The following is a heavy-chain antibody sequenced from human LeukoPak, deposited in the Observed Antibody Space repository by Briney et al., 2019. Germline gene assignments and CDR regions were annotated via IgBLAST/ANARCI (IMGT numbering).Heavy chain of an antibody. D-gene: IGHD6-25*01. Sequence: GGSLRLSCAASGFTFSSYGIHWVRQAPGKGLEWVAVVSYLGDDQFYAESVKGRFTISRDNSKKTVFLQMNSLRGEDTAVYYCAKDRSSGPHYYYGMDVWGQATTVIVSS. J-gene: IGHJ6*02. CDR1: GFTFSSYG. V-gene: IGHV3-30*18. CDR2: VSYLGDDQ. CDR3: AKDRSSGPHYYYGMDV.